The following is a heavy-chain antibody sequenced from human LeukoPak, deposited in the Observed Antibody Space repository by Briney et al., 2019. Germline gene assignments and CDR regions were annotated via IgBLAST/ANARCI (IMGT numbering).Heavy chain of an antibody. D-gene: IGHD3-10*01. CDR1: GYTFTSYD. Sequence: ASVKVSCKASGYTFTSYDINWVRQATGQGLEWMGWMNPNSGNTGYAQEFQGRVTMTRNTSISTAYMELSSLRSEDTAVYYCARVRQLLWFGELTYYYGMDVWGQGTTVTVSS. V-gene: IGHV1-8*01. CDR2: MNPNSGNT. CDR3: ARVRQLLWFGELTYYYGMDV. J-gene: IGHJ6*02.